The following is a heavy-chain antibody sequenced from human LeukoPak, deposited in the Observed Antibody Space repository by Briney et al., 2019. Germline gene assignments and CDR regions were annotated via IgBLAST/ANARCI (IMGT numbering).Heavy chain of an antibody. CDR3: ARVNRWTGASGYFDY. J-gene: IGHJ4*02. Sequence: ASVKVSCKASGYTFTSYYMHWVRQAPGQGLEWMGIINPSGGSTSYAQKFQGRVTMTRDTSTSTVYMELSSLRSEDTAVYYCARVNRWTGASGYFDYWGQGTLVTVSS. V-gene: IGHV1-46*01. CDR2: INPSGGST. CDR1: GYTFTSYY. D-gene: IGHD1-14*01.